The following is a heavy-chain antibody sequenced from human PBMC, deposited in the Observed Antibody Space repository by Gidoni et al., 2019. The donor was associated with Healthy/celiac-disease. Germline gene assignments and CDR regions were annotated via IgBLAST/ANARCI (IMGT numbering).Heavy chain of an antibody. Sequence: EVQLVESGGGLVQPGGSLRLSCAASGVTFSSYWMSWVRQAPGKGLEWVANIKQDGSEKYYVDSVKGRFTISRDNAKNSLYLQMNSLRAEDTAVYYCARDHENDDYWGQGTLVTVSS. D-gene: IGHD1-1*01. CDR1: GVTFSSYW. CDR2: IKQDGSEK. J-gene: IGHJ4*02. V-gene: IGHV3-7*03. CDR3: ARDHENDDY.